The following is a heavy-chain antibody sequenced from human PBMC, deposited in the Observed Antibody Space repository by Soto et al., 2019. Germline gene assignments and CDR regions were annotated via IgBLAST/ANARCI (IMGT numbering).Heavy chain of an antibody. D-gene: IGHD1-7*01. Sequence: QVQLVQSGAEVKKPGASVSVSCKASGYTFTHYYIHWVQRAPGQGLEWMGLINPKTGDTNFAQKFRDRVTMTRDTSTKTANMKLSSLRSDDTAVYYCARVPGHKNSRGDYWGQGTPVTVSS. V-gene: IGHV1-2*02. CDR2: INPKTGDT. CDR1: GYTFTHYY. CDR3: ARVPGHKNSRGDY. J-gene: IGHJ4*02.